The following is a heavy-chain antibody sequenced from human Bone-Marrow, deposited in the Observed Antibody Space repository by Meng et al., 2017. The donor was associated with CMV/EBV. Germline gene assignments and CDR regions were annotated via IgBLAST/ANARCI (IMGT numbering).Heavy chain of an antibody. D-gene: IGHD6-13*01. CDR2: ISWNSGSI. CDR3: AKGQQQLGKNEFDY. J-gene: IGHJ4*02. V-gene: IGHV3-9*03. CDR1: GFTFDDYA. Sequence: GGSLRLSCAASGFTFDDYAMHWVRQAPGKGLEWVSGISWNSGSIGYADSVKGRFTISRDNAKNSLYLQMNSLRAEDMALYYCAKGQQQLGKNEFDYWGQGTLVTVSS.